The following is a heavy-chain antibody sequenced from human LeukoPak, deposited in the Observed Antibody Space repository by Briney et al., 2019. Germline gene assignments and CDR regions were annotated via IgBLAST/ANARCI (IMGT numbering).Heavy chain of an antibody. CDR3: AHRVHYNPDWGVGWFDP. Sequence: SGPTLVKPTQTLTLTCTFSGFSLSNSGVGVGWIRQSPGKALEWLALIYWDDDKRYSPSLNSRLTITKDTSKNQVVLTMTNIDPVDTATYYCAHRVHYNPDWGVGWFDPWGQGTLVTVSS. V-gene: IGHV2-5*02. D-gene: IGHD1-14*01. CDR2: IYWDDDK. J-gene: IGHJ5*02. CDR1: GFSLSNSGVG.